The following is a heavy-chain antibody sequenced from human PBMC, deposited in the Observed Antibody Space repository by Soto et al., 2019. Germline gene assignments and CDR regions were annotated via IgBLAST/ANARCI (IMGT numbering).Heavy chain of an antibody. J-gene: IGHJ5*02. CDR3: AREVPPLTTVTTAGSWFDP. Sequence: QVQLVQSGAEVKKPGSSVKVSCKASGGTFSSYTISWVRQAPGQGLEWMGRIIPILGIVNYAQKFQGRVTITADKSTSTAYMELSSLRSEDTAVYYCAREVPPLTTVTTAGSWFDPWGQGTLVTVSS. V-gene: IGHV1-69*08. CDR1: GGTFSSYT. D-gene: IGHD4-17*01. CDR2: IIPILGIV.